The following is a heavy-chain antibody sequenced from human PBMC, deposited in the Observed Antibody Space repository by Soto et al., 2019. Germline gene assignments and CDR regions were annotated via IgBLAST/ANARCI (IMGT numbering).Heavy chain of an antibody. V-gene: IGHV5-51*01. CDR3: ARRASLPYYYDSSGSGGMDV. CDR2: IYPGDSDT. J-gene: IGHJ6*02. D-gene: IGHD3-22*01. CDR1: GYRFTSYW. Sequence: GESLKISCKGSGYRFTSYWIGWVRQMPGKGLEWMGIIYPGDSDTRYSPSFQGQVTISADKSISTAYLQWSSMKASDTAMYYCARRASLPYYYDSSGSGGMDVWGQGTTVTVSS.